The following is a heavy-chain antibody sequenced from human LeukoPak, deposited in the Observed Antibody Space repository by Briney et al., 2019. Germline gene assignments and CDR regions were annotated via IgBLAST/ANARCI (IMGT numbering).Heavy chain of an antibody. D-gene: IGHD4-17*01. Sequence: KSSETLSLTCTVSGGSISSYYWSWIRQPPGKGLEWIGYIYYSGSTNYNPSLKSRVTISVDTSKNQFSLKLSSVTAADTAVYYCARGDGSVTTHAFDIWGQGTMVTVSS. CDR2: IYYSGST. V-gene: IGHV4-59*12. CDR3: ARGDGSVTTHAFDI. J-gene: IGHJ3*02. CDR1: GGSISSYY.